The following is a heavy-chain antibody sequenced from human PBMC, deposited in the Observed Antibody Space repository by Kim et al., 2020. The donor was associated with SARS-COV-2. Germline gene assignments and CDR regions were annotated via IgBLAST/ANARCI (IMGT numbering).Heavy chain of an antibody. V-gene: IGHV3-7*01. CDR1: GFTFSSYW. CDR2: IKQDGSEK. J-gene: IGHJ6*03. CDR3: AREPIRDVCSGGSCRGYMDV. Sequence: GGSLRLSCAASGFTFSSYWMSWVRQAPGKGLEWVANIKQDGSEKYYVDSVKGRFTISRDNAKNSLYLQMNSLRAEDTAVYYCAREPIRDVCSGGSCRGYMDVWGKGTTVTVSS. D-gene: IGHD2-15*01.